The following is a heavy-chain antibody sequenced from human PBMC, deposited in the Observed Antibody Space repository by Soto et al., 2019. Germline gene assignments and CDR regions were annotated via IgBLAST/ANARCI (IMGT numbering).Heavy chain of an antibody. V-gene: IGHV1-69*02. CDR3: ARSTPVIAAAGLSI. Sequence: QVQLVQSGAEVKKPGSSVKVSCKASGGTFSSYTISWVRQAPGQGLEWMGRIIPILGIANYAQKFQGRVTITADKSTSTAYMELSSLRAEDTAVYYCARSTPVIAAAGLSIWGQGTMVTVSS. D-gene: IGHD6-13*01. J-gene: IGHJ3*02. CDR1: GGTFSSYT. CDR2: IIPILGIA.